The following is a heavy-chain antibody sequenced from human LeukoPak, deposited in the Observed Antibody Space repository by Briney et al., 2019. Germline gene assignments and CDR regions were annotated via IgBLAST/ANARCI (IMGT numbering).Heavy chain of an antibody. CDR2: ISGSGGST. J-gene: IGHJ6*03. CDR1: GFTFSSYS. V-gene: IGHV3-23*01. Sequence: GGSLRLSCAASGFTFSSYSMSWVRQAPGKGLEWVSAISGSGGSTYYADSVKGRSTISRDNSKNTLYLQMNSLRAEDTAVYYCAKALYCSSTSCYGNYYYYYMHVWGKGTTVTVSS. D-gene: IGHD2-2*01. CDR3: AKALYCSSTSCYGNYYYYYMHV.